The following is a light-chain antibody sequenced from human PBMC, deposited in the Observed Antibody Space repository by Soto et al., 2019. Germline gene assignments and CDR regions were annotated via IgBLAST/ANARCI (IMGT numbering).Light chain of an antibody. J-gene: IGKJ2*01. CDR2: GAS. CDR3: HHYGSSPYT. CDR1: QSVSSSY. V-gene: IGKV3-20*01. Sequence: EIVLTQSPGTLSLSPGERATLSCRASQSVSSSYLAWYQQKPGQAPRLLIYGASSRATGIPDRFSGSGSGTDFTLTISRLEPEDFAVYYCHHYGSSPYTFGQGTTLEIK.